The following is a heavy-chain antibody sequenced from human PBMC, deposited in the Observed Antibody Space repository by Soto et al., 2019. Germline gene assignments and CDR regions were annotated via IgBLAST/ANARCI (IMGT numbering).Heavy chain of an antibody. CDR3: SSHGRPITNIAVADDY. J-gene: IGHJ4*02. V-gene: IGHV3-73*01. Sequence: GGSLRLSCAASGFNFSDSAMHWVRQASGKGLEWVGRIRSQPNNYATAYAASVKGRFTISRDDSKNTAYLHMNSLKTENTTVYCCSSHGRPITNIAVADDYWGLGTLVTVSS. CDR2: IRSQPNNYAT. D-gene: IGHD6-19*01. CDR1: GFNFSDSA.